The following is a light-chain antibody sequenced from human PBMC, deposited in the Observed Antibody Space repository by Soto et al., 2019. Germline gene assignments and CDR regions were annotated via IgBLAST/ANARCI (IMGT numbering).Light chain of an antibody. Sequence: DIQMTQSPSTLSASVGDRVTITCRASQTISTWLAWYQQKPGKAPKLLMYDASSLESGVPSTFSGSGSGTEFTLTISSLQPDDVATYYCQQYSGYWTFGQGTKVEIK. V-gene: IGKV1-5*01. J-gene: IGKJ1*01. CDR3: QQYSGYWT. CDR1: QTISTW. CDR2: DAS.